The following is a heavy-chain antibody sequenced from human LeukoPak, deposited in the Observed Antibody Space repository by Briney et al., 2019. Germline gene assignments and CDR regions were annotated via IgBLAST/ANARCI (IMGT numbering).Heavy chain of an antibody. CDR2: ITFSSSHI. CDR1: GFTFSGYV. Sequence: PGGSLRLSCAASGFTFSGYVMIWVRQAPGKGLECVSSITFSSSHIYYADSVKGRFTISRDNTKDSLYLQMNSLRAEDTAIYYCARGPQFSGPGWFDPWGQGTLVTVSS. V-gene: IGHV3-21*01. D-gene: IGHD3-10*01. J-gene: IGHJ5*02. CDR3: ARGPQFSGPGWFDP.